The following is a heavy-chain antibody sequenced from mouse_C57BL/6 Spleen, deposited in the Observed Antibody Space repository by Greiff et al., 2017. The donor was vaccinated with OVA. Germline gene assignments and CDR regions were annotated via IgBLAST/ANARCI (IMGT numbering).Heavy chain of an antibody. D-gene: IGHD2-3*01. J-gene: IGHJ3*01. CDR1: GFTFSSYA. Sequence: DVKLVESGAGLVKPGGSLKLSCAASGFTFSSYAMSWVRQTPEKRLEWVAYISSGGDYIYYADTVKGRFTISRDNARNTLYLQMSSLKSEDTAMYYCTRGDGYPSFAYWGQGTLVTVSA. V-gene: IGHV5-9-1*02. CDR2: ISSGGDYI. CDR3: TRGDGYPSFAY.